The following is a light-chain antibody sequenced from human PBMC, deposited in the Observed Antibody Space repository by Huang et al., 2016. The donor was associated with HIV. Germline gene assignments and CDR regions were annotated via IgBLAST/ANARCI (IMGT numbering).Light chain of an antibody. CDR3: QQRVNGLT. J-gene: IGKJ4*01. CDR2: DAS. Sequence: EIVLTQSPATLSFFPGQRVSLSCRASQNINTHLAWYQQGPGQPPRLLIYDASSRVPGVAARFSGSGSGKDFTLTISSLESEDFATYYCQQRVNGLTFGGGTKV. V-gene: IGKV3-11*01. CDR1: QNINTH.